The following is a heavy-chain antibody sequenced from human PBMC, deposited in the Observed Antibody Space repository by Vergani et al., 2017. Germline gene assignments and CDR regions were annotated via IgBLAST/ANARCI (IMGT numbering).Heavy chain of an antibody. V-gene: IGHV3-33*01. D-gene: IGHD1-14*01. Sequence: QVQLVESGGGVVQPGRSLRLSCAASGFTFNPYGMHWVRQAPGKGLEWVAVTWYDGNNKQHADSVKGRFTISRDNSKSTMYLQMNSLRDEDTGVYYCARDLRLLYNRFDPWGQGTLVTVSS. J-gene: IGHJ5*02. CDR1: GFTFNPYG. CDR2: TWYDGNNK. CDR3: ARDLRLLYNRFDP.